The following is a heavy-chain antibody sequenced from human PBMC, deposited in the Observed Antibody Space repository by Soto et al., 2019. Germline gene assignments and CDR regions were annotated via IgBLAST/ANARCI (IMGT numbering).Heavy chain of an antibody. D-gene: IGHD2-2*01. Sequence: SETLSLTCTVSGASITGSFFWSWIRQPAGKGLEWIGRFSLSGTTNYNPSLRSRVTMSADVSKNQFSLRLTSVTAADTALYYCARERTYQLSGDDTLDIWGLGTMVTVSS. V-gene: IGHV4-4*07. J-gene: IGHJ3*02. CDR3: ARERTYQLSGDDTLDI. CDR1: GASITGSFF. CDR2: FSLSGTT.